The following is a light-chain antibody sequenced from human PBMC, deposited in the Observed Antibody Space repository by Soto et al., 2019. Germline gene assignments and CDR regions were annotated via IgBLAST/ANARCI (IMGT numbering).Light chain of an antibody. Sequence: QSALTQPPSASGSPGQSVTISCVATSSDIDSYNYVSWYQQHPGKAPKLIISEVTQRPSGVPDRFSASKSGNTASLTVSGLQAEDEADYYCSSTAGSNNPCVFGSGTKLTVL. J-gene: IGLJ1*01. CDR2: EVT. CDR3: SSTAGSNNPCV. V-gene: IGLV2-8*01. CDR1: SSDIDSYNY.